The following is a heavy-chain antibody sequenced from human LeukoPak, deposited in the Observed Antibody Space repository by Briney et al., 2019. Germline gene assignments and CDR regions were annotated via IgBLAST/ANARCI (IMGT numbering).Heavy chain of an antibody. Sequence: GGSLRLSCAASGFTFSSYWMSWVRQAPGKGLEWVANIKQDGSEKYYVDSVKGRFTISRDNAKNSLYLQMNSLRAEDTAVYYCARRQYSSSSYYFDYWGQGTLVTVFS. D-gene: IGHD6-6*01. J-gene: IGHJ4*02. CDR1: GFTFSSYW. V-gene: IGHV3-7*01. CDR3: ARRQYSSSSYYFDY. CDR2: IKQDGSEK.